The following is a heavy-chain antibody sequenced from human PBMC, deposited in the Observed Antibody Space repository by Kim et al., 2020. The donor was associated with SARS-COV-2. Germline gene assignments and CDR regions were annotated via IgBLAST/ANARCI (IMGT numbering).Heavy chain of an antibody. CDR2: ISWNSGSI. CDR1: GFTFDDYA. Sequence: SLRLSCAASGFTFDDYAMHWVRQAPGKGLEWVSGISWNSGSIGYADSVKGRFTISRDNAKNSLYLQMNSLRAEDTALYYCAKAHTVSVVVGGFDPWGQGTLVTVSS. V-gene: IGHV3-9*01. J-gene: IGHJ5*02. D-gene: IGHD2-15*01. CDR3: AKAHTVSVVVGGFDP.